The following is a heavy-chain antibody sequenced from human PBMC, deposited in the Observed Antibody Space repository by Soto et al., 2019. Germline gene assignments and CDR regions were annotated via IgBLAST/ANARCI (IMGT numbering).Heavy chain of an antibody. D-gene: IGHD5-18*01. Sequence: QVQLVQSGAVVKKPGSSVKVSCKASGGTFSSYAISWVRQAPGQGLEWMGGIIPIFGTANYAQKFQGRVTITADESTSTAYMELSSLRSEDTAVYYCASPTYSYGSSPGYYYYYGMDVWGQGTTVTVSS. CDR2: IIPIFGTA. CDR1: GGTFSSYA. CDR3: ASPTYSYGSSPGYYYYYGMDV. V-gene: IGHV1-69*01. J-gene: IGHJ6*02.